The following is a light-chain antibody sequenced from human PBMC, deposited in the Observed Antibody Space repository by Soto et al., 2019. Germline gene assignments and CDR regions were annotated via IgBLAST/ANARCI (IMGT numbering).Light chain of an antibody. CDR1: QSVSSSY. CDR2: DAS. V-gene: IGKV3-20*01. J-gene: IGKJ3*01. Sequence: EIVLTQSPGTLSLSPWERATLSCRASQSVSSSYLAWYQQKPGQAPRLLIYDASSRATGIPDRFSGSGSGTDFTLTISRLEPEDFAVYYCQQYGSSPPFTFGPGTKVDIK. CDR3: QQYGSSPPFT.